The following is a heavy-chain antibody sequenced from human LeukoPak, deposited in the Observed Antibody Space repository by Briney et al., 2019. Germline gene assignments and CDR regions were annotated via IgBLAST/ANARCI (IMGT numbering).Heavy chain of an antibody. V-gene: IGHV3-15*01. D-gene: IGHD1-26*01. CDR2: IKSKTDGGTT. CDR3: ATDQKWELPLNY. J-gene: IGHJ4*02. CDR1: GFTFSYAW. Sequence: GGSLRLSCAASGFTFSYAWMSWVRQAPGKGLEWVGRIKSKTDGGTTDYAATGKCRFTISRDDSKDPLYLQMNSLKTQDTAVYYCATDQKWELPLNYWGQGTLVTVSS.